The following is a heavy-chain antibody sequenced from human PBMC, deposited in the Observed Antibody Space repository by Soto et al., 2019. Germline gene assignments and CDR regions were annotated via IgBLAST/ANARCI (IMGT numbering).Heavy chain of an antibody. CDR2: IGTRGNTK. Sequence: GGSLRLSCANSGFTFSDYYMSWIRQAPGKGLEWVSYIGTRGNTKYYADSVRGRFTISRDNAKNSLYLQMNSLRADDTAVYYCARDGTEYYGEYYDYWGQGIPVTVSS. CDR3: ARDGTEYYGEYYDY. D-gene: IGHD4-17*01. V-gene: IGHV3-11*01. J-gene: IGHJ4*02. CDR1: GFTFSDYY.